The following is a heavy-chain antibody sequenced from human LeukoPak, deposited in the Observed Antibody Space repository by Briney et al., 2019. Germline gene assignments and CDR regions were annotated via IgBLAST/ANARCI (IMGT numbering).Heavy chain of an antibody. D-gene: IGHD3-3*01. Sequence: ASVKVSCKASGYTFTGYYMHWVRQAPGQGLEWMGWINPNSGGTNYAQKFQGRVTMTRDTSISTAYMELSRLRSDDTAAYYCARGGIFGVVTLNWFDPWGQGTLVTVSS. CDR3: ARGGIFGVVTLNWFDP. J-gene: IGHJ5*02. CDR2: INPNSGGT. CDR1: GYTFTGYY. V-gene: IGHV1-2*02.